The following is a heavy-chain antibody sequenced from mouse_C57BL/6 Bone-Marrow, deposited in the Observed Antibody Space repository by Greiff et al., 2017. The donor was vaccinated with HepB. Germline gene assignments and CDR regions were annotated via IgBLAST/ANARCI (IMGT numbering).Heavy chain of an antibody. Sequence: VQLQQSGTVLARPGASVKMSCKTSGYTFTSYWMHWVKQRPGQGLEWIGAIYPGNSDTSYNQKFKGKAKLTAVTSASTAYMELSSLTNEDSAVYYCTRASYDGYYFYAMDYWGQGTSVTVSS. D-gene: IGHD2-3*01. CDR3: TRASYDGYYFYAMDY. CDR2: IYPGNSDT. V-gene: IGHV1-5*01. J-gene: IGHJ4*01. CDR1: GYTFTSYW.